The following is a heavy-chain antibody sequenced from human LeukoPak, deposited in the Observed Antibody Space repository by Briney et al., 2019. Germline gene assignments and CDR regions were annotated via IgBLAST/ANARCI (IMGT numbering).Heavy chain of an antibody. Sequence: GGSLRLSCAASGFTFSSYWMSWVRQAPGKGLEWVAKINPDGNEKSYVDSVKGRFTISRDNAKNSLYLQMNNLRAEDTAMYYCAKEEWYSFDNWGQGYLVTVSS. CDR1: GFTFSSYW. CDR2: INPDGNEK. V-gene: IGHV3-7*01. D-gene: IGHD1-1*01. J-gene: IGHJ4*02. CDR3: AKEEWYSFDN.